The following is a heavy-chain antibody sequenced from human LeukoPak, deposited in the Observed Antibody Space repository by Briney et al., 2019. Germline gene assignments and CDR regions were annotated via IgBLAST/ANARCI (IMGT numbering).Heavy chain of an antibody. CDR1: GFTFSDYY. V-gene: IGHV3-23*01. CDR3: ANGYSGYDYDY. CDR2: ISGSGDAI. D-gene: IGHD5-12*01. Sequence: GGSLRLSCAVSGFTFSDYYMSWIRQAPGKGLEWVSTISGSGDAIYYVDSVKGRFTISRDNSKNTLFLQMNSLRAEDTAVYYCANGYSGYDYDYWGQGTLVTVSS. J-gene: IGHJ4*02.